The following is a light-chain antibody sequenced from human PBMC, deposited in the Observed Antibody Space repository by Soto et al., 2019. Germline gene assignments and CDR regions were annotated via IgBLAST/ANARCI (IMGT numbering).Light chain of an antibody. CDR1: QSVSSSY. V-gene: IGKV3D-15*01. CDR2: AAS. Sequence: EIVLTQSPGTLPFSPGERATLSCRASQSVSSSYLAWYQQKRGQAPRLLIYAASTRATGVPARFSGSGSGTEFTLTISSLQSEDFAVYYCQQYNNWPPITFGQGTRLEIK. J-gene: IGKJ5*01. CDR3: QQYNNWPPIT.